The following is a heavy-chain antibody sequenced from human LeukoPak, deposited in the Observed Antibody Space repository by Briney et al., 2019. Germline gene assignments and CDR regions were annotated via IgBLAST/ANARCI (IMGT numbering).Heavy chain of an antibody. V-gene: IGHV3-23*01. CDR2: ISGSGGST. D-gene: IGHD3-22*01. J-gene: IGHJ4*02. CDR1: GFTFSSYA. CDR3: AKTDNYDSSGYHDY. Sequence: GGSLRLSCAASGFTFSSYAMSWVRQAPGKGLEWVSAISGSGGSTYYADSVKGRFTISRDNSKNTLYLQMNSLKTEDTAVYYCAKTDNYDSSGYHDYWGQGTLVTVSS.